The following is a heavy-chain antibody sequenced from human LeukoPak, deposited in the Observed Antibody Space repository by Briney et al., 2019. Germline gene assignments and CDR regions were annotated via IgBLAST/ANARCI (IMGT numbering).Heavy chain of an antibody. CDR3: ARIGGDIVVVPADY. CDR2: IKQDGSEK. Sequence: GGSLRLSCAASGFTFSSYWMSWVRQAPGEGLEWVANIKQDGSEKYDVDSVKGRFTISRDNAKNSLYLQMNSLRAEDTAVYYCARIGGDIVVVPADYWGQGTLVTVSS. CDR1: GFTFSSYW. D-gene: IGHD2-2*01. V-gene: IGHV3-7*01. J-gene: IGHJ4*02.